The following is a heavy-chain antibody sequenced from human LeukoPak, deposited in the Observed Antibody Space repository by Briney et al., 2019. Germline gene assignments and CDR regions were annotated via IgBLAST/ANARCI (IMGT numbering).Heavy chain of an antibody. CDR1: GFTIGTAW. J-gene: IGHJ6*04. Sequence: GVSLRLSCVSSGFTIGTAWMSWVRQAPGKGLEWLGHIKSEGEGATTDYAAPAKGRFAISRDDSKNMIYLQMSSLKIDDTAIYYCVAHFPYFYGFDVWGKGTTVTVSS. V-gene: IGHV3-15*01. D-gene: IGHD3-3*02. CDR3: VAHFPYFYGFDV. CDR2: IKSEGEGATT.